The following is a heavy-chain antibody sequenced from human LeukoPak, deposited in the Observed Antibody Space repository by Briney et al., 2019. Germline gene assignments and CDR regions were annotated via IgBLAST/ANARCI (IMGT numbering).Heavy chain of an antibody. CDR2: IYYSGGT. Sequence: PSETLSLTCTVSGDSVSSGGYYWSWIRQPPGKGLEWIGYIYYSGGTNYNPSLKSRVTISVDTSKNQFSLKLSSVTAADTAVYYCARGRRIQLWSLKMYNWFDPWGQGTLVTVSS. D-gene: IGHD5-18*01. V-gene: IGHV4-61*08. CDR3: ARGRRIQLWSLKMYNWFDP. CDR1: GDSVSSGGYY. J-gene: IGHJ5*02.